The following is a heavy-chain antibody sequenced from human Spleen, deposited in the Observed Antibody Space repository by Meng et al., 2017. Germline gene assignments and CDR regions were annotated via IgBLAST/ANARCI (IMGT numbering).Heavy chain of an antibody. J-gene: IGHJ4*02. D-gene: IGHD4-17*01. CDR3: ARNSGYGDYDFDY. V-gene: IGHV1-18*01. Sequence: ASVKVSCKASGYTFTSYGISWVRQAPGQGLEWMGWISAYNGNTNYAQKLQGRVTITADKSTSTAYMELSSLRSEDTAVYYCARNSGYGDYDFDYWGQGTLVTVSS. CDR2: ISAYNGNT. CDR1: GYTFTSYG.